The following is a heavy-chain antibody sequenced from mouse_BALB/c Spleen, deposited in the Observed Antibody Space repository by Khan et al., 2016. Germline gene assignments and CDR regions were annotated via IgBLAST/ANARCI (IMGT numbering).Heavy chain of an antibody. V-gene: IGHV3-8*02. Sequence: EVQLQESGPSLVKPSQTPSLTCSVTGDSITSGYWNWIRKFPGNKLEYMGYISYSGNTYYNPFLKSRISITRDTSKNQHYLQLISVTTEDTATYYCARSKRNDAWFAYWGQGTLVTVSA. J-gene: IGHJ3*01. CDR3: ARSKRNDAWFAY. D-gene: IGHD2-14*01. CDR2: ISYSGNT. CDR1: GDSITSGY.